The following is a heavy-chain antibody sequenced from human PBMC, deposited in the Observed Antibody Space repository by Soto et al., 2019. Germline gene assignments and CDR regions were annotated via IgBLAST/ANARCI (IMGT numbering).Heavy chain of an antibody. Sequence: ASVNVSCKTSGYTFSSYGITWGRQAPGQGLEWMGWIGIYNDHTNYAQNLQGRVTMTTDTSTSTAYMELRSLRSDDTAVYYCARGKRGYYESTGYYSFDNWGQGTLVTVSS. V-gene: IGHV1-18*01. D-gene: IGHD3-22*01. CDR3: ARGKRGYYESTGYYSFDN. CDR2: IGIYNDHT. J-gene: IGHJ4*02. CDR1: GYTFSSYG.